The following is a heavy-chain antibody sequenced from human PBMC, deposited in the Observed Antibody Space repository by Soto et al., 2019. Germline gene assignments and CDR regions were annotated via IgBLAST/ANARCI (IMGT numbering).Heavy chain of an antibody. J-gene: IGHJ3*02. D-gene: IGHD3-3*01. CDR2: INPATGAA. CDR1: GYPVTAYY. CDR3: ARGGGVGVAGSAAFDM. V-gene: IGHV1-2*02. Sequence: QLHLVQSGAVVKKPGASVTVSCSASGYPVTAYYMHWVRQAPGRGLEWMGGINPATGAAKYTQTFQGRVTMTRDTSTSTVFMELSGLTSGDKAVFYCARGGGVGVAGSAAFDMWGQGTLVTVSS.